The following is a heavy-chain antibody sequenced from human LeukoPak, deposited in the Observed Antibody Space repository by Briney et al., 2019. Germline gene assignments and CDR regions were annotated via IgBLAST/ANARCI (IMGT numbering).Heavy chain of an antibody. D-gene: IGHD1-26*01. CDR2: ISCGGGK. CDR3: AKVARRIVGATNIRWFDP. Sequence: GGSLRLSCAASGFTVSSSYMDWVRQAPGKGLEWVSLISCGGGKYYADSVKGRFTISRDNSKNTLYLQMNSLRAEDTAVYYCAKVARRIVGATNIRWFDPWGQGTLVTVPS. CDR1: GFTVSSSY. J-gene: IGHJ5*02. V-gene: IGHV3-53*01.